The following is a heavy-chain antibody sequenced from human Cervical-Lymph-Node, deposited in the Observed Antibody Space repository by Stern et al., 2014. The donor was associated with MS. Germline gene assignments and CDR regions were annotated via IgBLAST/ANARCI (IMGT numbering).Heavy chain of an antibody. CDR1: GYNFTTYW. J-gene: IGHJ1*01. D-gene: IGHD6-19*01. CDR3: ARPSNSGLFLHH. Sequence: DQLVQSGAEVKKPGESLKISCKGSGYNFTTYWIAWVRQMPGRGLEWMGLIYPGDSQTRYSPSFQGHVPMSADTSISPAYLQWSSLKASDTAIYYCARPSNSGLFLHHWGQGTLVTVSS. V-gene: IGHV5-51*01. CDR2: IYPGDSQT.